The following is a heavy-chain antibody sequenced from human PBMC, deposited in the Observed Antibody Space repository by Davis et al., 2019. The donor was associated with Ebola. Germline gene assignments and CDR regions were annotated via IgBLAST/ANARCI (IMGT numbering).Heavy chain of an antibody. CDR2: ISGSGGST. Sequence: GESLKISCTDSVITFSSYAMTWVSQAPGKGLEWVSAISGSGGSTYYADSVKGRFTISRDNSKNTLYLQMNSLRPEDTAVYYCVKTRSNWWNDALEIWGRGTMVIVSS. CDR3: VKTRSNWWNDALEI. CDR1: VITFSSYA. V-gene: IGHV3-23*01. D-gene: IGHD2-8*02. J-gene: IGHJ3*02.